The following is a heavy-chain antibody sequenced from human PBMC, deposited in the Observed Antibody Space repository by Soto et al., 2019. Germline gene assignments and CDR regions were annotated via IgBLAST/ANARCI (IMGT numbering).Heavy chain of an antibody. J-gene: IGHJ3*02. CDR1: GYTFTGYY. CDR2: INPNSGGT. V-gene: IGHV1-2*04. D-gene: IGHD3-16*02. Sequence: ASVKVSCKASGYTFTGYYMHWVRQAPGQGLEWMGWINPNSGGTNYAQEFQGWVTMTRDTSISTAYMELSRLRSDDTAVYYCARESPPYDYVWGSYRYRYAFDIWGQGTMVTVSS. CDR3: ARESPPYDYVWGSYRYRYAFDI.